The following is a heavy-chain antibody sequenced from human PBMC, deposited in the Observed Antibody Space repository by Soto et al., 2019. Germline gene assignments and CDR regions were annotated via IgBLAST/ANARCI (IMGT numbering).Heavy chain of an antibody. Sequence: GGSLRLSCAASGFTFCNYAMTWVRQTPGKGLEWISSISDPGTSTYYANSVKGRFSMSRDNSKNTLFLQMNRLRADDTAVYFCARSLVTPSDAFDLWGRGTLVTVSS. V-gene: IGHV3-23*01. D-gene: IGHD2-21*02. CDR1: GFTFCNYA. CDR2: ISDPGTST. CDR3: ARSLVTPSDAFDL. J-gene: IGHJ3*01.